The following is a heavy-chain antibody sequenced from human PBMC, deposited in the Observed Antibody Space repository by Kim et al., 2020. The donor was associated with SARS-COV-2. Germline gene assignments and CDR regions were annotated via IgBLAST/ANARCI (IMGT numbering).Heavy chain of an antibody. CDR3: ARVRRWNYVGYFDY. D-gene: IGHD1-7*01. J-gene: IGHJ4*02. Sequence: NPSLKGRVTISVDTSKNQFSLKLSSVTAADTAVYYCARVRRWNYVGYFDYWGQGTLVTVSS. V-gene: IGHV4-34*01.